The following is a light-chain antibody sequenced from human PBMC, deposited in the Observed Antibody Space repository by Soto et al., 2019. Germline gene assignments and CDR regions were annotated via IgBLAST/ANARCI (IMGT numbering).Light chain of an antibody. CDR2: DAS. CDR3: QQRSNWYT. CDR1: QSVGTY. Sequence: EIVLTQSPATLTLSPGEAATLSCRASQSVGTYLAWYQHKPGQAPRLLIQDASKRATGIPARFSGSESGTDFTLTITNLEPEEFAVYYWQQRSNWYTFGQGTKLEIK. J-gene: IGKJ2*01. V-gene: IGKV3-11*01.